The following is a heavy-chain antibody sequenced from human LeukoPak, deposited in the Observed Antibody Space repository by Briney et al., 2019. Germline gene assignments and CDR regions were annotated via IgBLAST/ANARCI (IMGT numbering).Heavy chain of an antibody. CDR3: ARFSGSYSLHY. Sequence: PSETLSLTCTVSGYSISSGYFWGWFRQPPGKGLEWIGSIHHSGSTYYNPSLKSRVIISVDTSKNQFSLKLTSVTAADTAVYYCARFSGSYSLHYWGQGTLVTVSS. CDR2: IHHSGST. V-gene: IGHV4-38-2*02. J-gene: IGHJ4*02. CDR1: GYSISSGYF. D-gene: IGHD1-26*01.